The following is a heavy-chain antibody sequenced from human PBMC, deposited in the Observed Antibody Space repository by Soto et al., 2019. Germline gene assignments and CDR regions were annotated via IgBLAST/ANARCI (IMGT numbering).Heavy chain of an antibody. V-gene: IGHV4-31*03. CDR3: ARKQAGYFYGIDY. Sequence: SETLSLTCTVSGGSITSGGYYWSWIRQHPGKGLEWLGYIYDSGSTFYNPSLKSRITLSVVTSKNQFSLKLSSVTVADTAVYFCARKQAGYFYGIDYWGQGTLVTVSS. D-gene: IGHD3-10*01. CDR2: IYDSGST. CDR1: GGSITSGGYY. J-gene: IGHJ4*02.